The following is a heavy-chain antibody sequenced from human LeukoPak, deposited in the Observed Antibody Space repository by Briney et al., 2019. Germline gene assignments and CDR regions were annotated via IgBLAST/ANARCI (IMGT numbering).Heavy chain of an antibody. J-gene: IGHJ4*02. CDR3: ARRWAFGSWSLYYFDY. V-gene: IGHV4-4*02. CDR2: IYHSGST. Sequence: SGTLSLTCAVSGVSISSSNWWSWVRQPPGTGLEWIGEIYHSGSTNYNPPLKSRDTISVDQSKNQFSLKLSSVTAADTAVYYYARRWAFGSWSLYYFDYWGQGILVTVSS. CDR1: GVSISSSNW. D-gene: IGHD6-13*01.